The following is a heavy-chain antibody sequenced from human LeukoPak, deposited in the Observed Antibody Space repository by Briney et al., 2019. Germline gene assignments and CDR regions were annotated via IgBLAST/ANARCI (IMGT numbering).Heavy chain of an antibody. CDR2: IKQDGSEK. V-gene: IGHV3-7*01. CDR3: ARKESAYYYYAMDV. CDR1: GFTFSSYG. Sequence: GGSLRLSCAASGFTFSSYGMTWVRQAPGKGLEWVANIKQDGSEKYHVDSVKGRFTISRDNAKNSLFLQMNSLRAEDTAVYYCARKESAYYYYAMDVWGQGTTVTVSS. J-gene: IGHJ6*02. D-gene: IGHD5-24*01.